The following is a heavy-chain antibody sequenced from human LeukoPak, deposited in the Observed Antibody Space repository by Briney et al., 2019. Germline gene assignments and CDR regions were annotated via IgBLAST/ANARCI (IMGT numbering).Heavy chain of an antibody. D-gene: IGHD6-6*01. V-gene: IGHV4-30-2*01. J-gene: IGHJ6*03. CDR3: ATSWIAARAKFYYYYYYMDV. Sequence: SETLSLTCTVSGGSISSGGYYWSWIRQPPGKGLEWIGYIYHSGSTYYNPSLKSRVTISVDRSKNQFSLKLSSVTAADTAVYYCATSWIAARAKFYYYYYYMDVWGKGTTVTVSS. CDR1: GGSISSGGYY. CDR2: IYHSGST.